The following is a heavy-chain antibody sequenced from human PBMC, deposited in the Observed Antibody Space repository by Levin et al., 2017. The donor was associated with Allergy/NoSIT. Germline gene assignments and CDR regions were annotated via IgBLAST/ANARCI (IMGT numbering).Heavy chain of an antibody. CDR1: GFTFNYYW. D-gene: IGHD2-15*01. Sequence: GESLKISCIDSGFTFNYYWMTWVRQAPGKGLEWVANIKEDGSETYYVDSVKGRFTVSRDNAVNTLYLQMNSLRVGDTAVYYCSKSGGAWSEGHSWGQGTLVTVSS. J-gene: IGHJ4*02. CDR3: SKSGGAWSEGHS. CDR2: IKEDGSET. V-gene: IGHV3-7*01.